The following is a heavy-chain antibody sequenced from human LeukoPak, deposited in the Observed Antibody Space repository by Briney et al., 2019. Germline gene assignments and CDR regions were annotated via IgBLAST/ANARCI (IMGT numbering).Heavy chain of an antibody. D-gene: IGHD3-22*01. J-gene: IGHJ4*02. Sequence: AGGSLRLSCAASGFTFSSYSMNWVRQAPWKGLEWVSSISSSSSYIYYADSVKGRFTISRDNAKNSLYLQMNSLRAEDTAVYYCARAPAVVASFDYWGQGTLVTVSS. CDR2: ISSSSSYI. CDR3: ARAPAVVASFDY. CDR1: GFTFSSYS. V-gene: IGHV3-21*01.